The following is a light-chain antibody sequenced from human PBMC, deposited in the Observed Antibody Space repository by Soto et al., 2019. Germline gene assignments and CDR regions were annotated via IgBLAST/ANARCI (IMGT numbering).Light chain of an antibody. CDR2: AAS. CDR1: QGISSY. J-gene: IGKJ3*01. Sequence: DIQLTQSPSFLSASVGDRVTITCRASQGISSYLAWYQQKPGKAPKLLIYAASTLQSGVPSRFSGSGSGTEFTLTISSLQPEDFATYYCQQYNNWPLVFGPGTKVDIK. CDR3: QQYNNWPLV. V-gene: IGKV1-9*01.